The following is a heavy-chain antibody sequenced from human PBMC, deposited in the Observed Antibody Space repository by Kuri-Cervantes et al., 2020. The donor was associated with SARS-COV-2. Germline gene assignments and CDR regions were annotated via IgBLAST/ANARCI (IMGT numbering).Heavy chain of an antibody. CDR2: MNPNSGNT. CDR3: AKGPDVVVVAATKFDP. Sequence: ASVKVSCKASGYTFTGYYMHWVRQAPGQGLEWMGWMNPNSGNTGYAQKFQGRVTMTRNTSISTAYMELSSLRSEDTAVYYCAKGPDVVVVAATKFDPWGQGTLVTVSS. D-gene: IGHD2-15*01. CDR1: GYTFTGYY. V-gene: IGHV1-8*02. J-gene: IGHJ5*02.